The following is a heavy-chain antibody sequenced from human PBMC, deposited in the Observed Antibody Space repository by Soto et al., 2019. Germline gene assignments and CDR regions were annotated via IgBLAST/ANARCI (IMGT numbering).Heavy chain of an antibody. CDR1: GFTFSSYG. J-gene: IGHJ4*02. CDR3: AILWSLDY. Sequence: GGSLRLSCAASGFTFSSYGMHWVRQAPGKGLEWVAVISYDGSNKYYADSVKGRFTISRDNSKNTLYLQMNSLRAEDTAVYYCAILWSLDYWGQGTLVTVSS. V-gene: IGHV3-30*03. D-gene: IGHD3-10*01. CDR2: ISYDGSNK.